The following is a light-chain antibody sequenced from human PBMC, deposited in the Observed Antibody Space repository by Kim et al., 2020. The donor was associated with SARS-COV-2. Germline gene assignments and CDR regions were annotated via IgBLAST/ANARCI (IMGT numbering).Light chain of an antibody. CDR2: GAS. Sequence: EIVMTQSPATLSVSPGERATLSCRASQSIGSNLAWCQQKPGQAPRLLISGASTRATGIPARFSGSGSGTEFTLTISSLQSEDFAVYYCQQYNSWPTTFGQGTRLEIK. CDR3: QQYNSWPTT. V-gene: IGKV3-15*01. CDR1: QSIGSN. J-gene: IGKJ5*01.